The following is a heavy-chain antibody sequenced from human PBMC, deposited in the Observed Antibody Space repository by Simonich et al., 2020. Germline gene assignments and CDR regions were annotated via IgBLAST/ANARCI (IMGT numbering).Heavy chain of an antibody. V-gene: IGHV1-2*02. CDR3: ARGALTGDYYYMDV. CDR2: GNPNRGGT. Sequence: QVQLVQSGAEVKKPGASVKVSCKASGYTFTGYYMHWVRQAPGQGLEVRGWGNPNRGGTNHAQKCQGRVTMTRDTSISTAYMELSRLRSDDTAVYYCARGALTGDYYYMDVWGKGTTVTVSS. D-gene: IGHD7-27*01. J-gene: IGHJ6*03. CDR1: GYTFTGYY.